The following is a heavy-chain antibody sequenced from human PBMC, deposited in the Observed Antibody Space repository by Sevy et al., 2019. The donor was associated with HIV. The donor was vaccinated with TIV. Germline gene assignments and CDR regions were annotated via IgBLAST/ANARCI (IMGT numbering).Heavy chain of an antibody. CDR1: GFTFSSYA. CDR2: ISYDGSNK. D-gene: IGHD2-15*01. Sequence: GGPLRLSCAASGFTFSSYAMHWVRQAPGKGLEWVAVISYDGSNKYYADSVKGRFTISRDNSKNTLYLEMNSLRTEDTAVYYCARDQGAVVIVAATLFEYWGQGTLVTVSS. CDR3: ARDQGAVVIVAATLFEY. J-gene: IGHJ4*02. V-gene: IGHV3-30*04.